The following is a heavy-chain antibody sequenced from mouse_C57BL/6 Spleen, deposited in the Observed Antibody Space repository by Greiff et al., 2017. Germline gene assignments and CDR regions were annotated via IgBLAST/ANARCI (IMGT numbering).Heavy chain of an antibody. D-gene: IGHD1-1*01. V-gene: IGHV1-80*01. CDR1: GYAFSSYW. CDR2: IYPGDGDT. CDR3: ARRGNGSSYKRGVYFDY. J-gene: IGHJ2*01. Sequence: QVQLQQSGAELVKPGASVKISCKASGYAFSSYWMNWVKQRPGKGLEWIGQIYPGDGDTNYNGKFKGKATLTADTSSSTAYMQLSSLTAEDSAVYFCARRGNGSSYKRGVYFDYWGQGTTLTVSS.